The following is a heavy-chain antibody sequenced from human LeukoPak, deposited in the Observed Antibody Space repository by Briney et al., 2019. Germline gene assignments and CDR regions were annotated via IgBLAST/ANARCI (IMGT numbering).Heavy chain of an antibody. Sequence: ASVTVSCKASGYTFTGYYIHWVRQAPGQGLEWMARINPNSGGTNYAQRFQGRVTMTRDTFISTAYMELSRLRSDDTAVYFCARDLGSTRGYWGQGTLVTVSS. CDR2: INPNSGGT. J-gene: IGHJ4*02. D-gene: IGHD2-2*01. CDR3: ARDLGSTRGY. V-gene: IGHV1-2*06. CDR1: GYTFTGYY.